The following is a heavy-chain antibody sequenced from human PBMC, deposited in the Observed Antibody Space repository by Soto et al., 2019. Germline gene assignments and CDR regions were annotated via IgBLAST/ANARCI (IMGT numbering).Heavy chain of an antibody. V-gene: IGHV3-33*01. J-gene: IGHJ6*03. CDR2: IWYDGSNK. Sequence: GGSLRLSCAASGFAFSSYGMHWVRQAPGKGLEWVAVIWYDGSNKYYADSVKGRFTISRDNSKNTLYLQMNSLRAEDTAVYYCARGLGEGYYYMDVWGKGTTVTVSS. CDR3: ARGLGEGYYYMDV. D-gene: IGHD3-10*01. CDR1: GFAFSSYG.